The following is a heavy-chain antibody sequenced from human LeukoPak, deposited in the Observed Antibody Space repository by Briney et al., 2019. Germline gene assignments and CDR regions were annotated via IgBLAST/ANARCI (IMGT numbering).Heavy chain of an antibody. D-gene: IGHD4/OR15-4a*01. CDR2: IKSTRDGGAT. V-gene: IGHV3-15*01. Sequence: GGSLRLSCEASGFTFKNAWMIWVRQAPGKGPEWVGRIKSTRDGGATEYAAPVKGRFTISRDDSKNTVYLQMSSLRAEDTAVYYCARRAGAYSHPYDYWGQGTLVTVSS. J-gene: IGHJ4*02. CDR1: GFTFKNAW. CDR3: ARRAGAYSHPYDY.